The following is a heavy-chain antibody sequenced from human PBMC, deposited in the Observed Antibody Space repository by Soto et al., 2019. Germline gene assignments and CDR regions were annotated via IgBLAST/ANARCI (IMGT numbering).Heavy chain of an antibody. Sequence: ASVKVSRKASGYTFTSYAMHWVRQAPGQRLEWMGWINAGNGNTKYSQKFQGRVTITRDTSASTAYMELSSLRSEDTAVYYCARSLMVRGVIIGDYWGQGTLVTVSS. CDR1: GYTFTSYA. J-gene: IGHJ4*02. CDR3: ARSLMVRGVIIGDY. V-gene: IGHV1-3*01. CDR2: INAGNGNT. D-gene: IGHD3-10*01.